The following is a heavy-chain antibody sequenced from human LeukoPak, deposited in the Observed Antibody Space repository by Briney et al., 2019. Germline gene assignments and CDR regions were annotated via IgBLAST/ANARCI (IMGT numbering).Heavy chain of an antibody. CDR1: GYSFINYN. CDR3: AREPAAGSGWGSYYYYYYMDV. V-gene: IGHV7-4-1*02. J-gene: IGHJ6*03. CDR2: INTNTGNP. D-gene: IGHD6-19*01. Sequence: GASVKVSCKTSGYSFINYNMNWVRQAPGQGLEWMGWINTNTGNPTYAQGFTGRFVFSLDTSVSTAYLQISSLKAEDTAVYYCAREPAAGSGWGSYYYYYYMDVWGKGTTVTVSS.